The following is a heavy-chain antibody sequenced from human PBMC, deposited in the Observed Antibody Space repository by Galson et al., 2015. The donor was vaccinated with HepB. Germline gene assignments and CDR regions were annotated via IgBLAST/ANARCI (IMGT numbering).Heavy chain of an antibody. J-gene: IGHJ5*02. CDR1: GFTFSSYS. CDR3: AKVGSGYDWNWFDP. V-gene: IGHV3-48*01. D-gene: IGHD5-12*01. Sequence: SLRLSCAASGFTFSSYSMNWVRPAPGKGLEWVSYISSSSSTIYYADSVKGRFTISRDNSKNTLYLQMNSLRAEDTAVYYCAKVGSGYDWNWFDPWGQGTLVTVSS. CDR2: ISSSSSTI.